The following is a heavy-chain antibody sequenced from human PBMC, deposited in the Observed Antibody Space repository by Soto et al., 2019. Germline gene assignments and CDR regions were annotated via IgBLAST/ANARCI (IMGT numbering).Heavy chain of an antibody. CDR1: GFTFSSYA. D-gene: IGHD6-13*01. J-gene: IGHJ4*02. CDR2: ISGSGGST. Sequence: GGSLRLSCAASGFTFSSYAMSWVRQAPGKGLEWVSAISGSGGSTYYADSVKGRFTISRDNSKNTLYLQMNSLRAEDTAVYYCAKDQNGKYSSSWYVREQFFDYWGQGTLVTVSS. CDR3: AKDQNGKYSSSWYVREQFFDY. V-gene: IGHV3-23*01.